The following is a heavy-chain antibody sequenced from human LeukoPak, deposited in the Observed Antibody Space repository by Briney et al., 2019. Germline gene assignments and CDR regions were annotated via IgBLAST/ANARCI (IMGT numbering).Heavy chain of an antibody. J-gene: IGHJ5*02. CDR3: ARGRSITMVRGRSNWFDP. CDR2: INHSGST. V-gene: IGHV4-34*01. Sequence: SETLSLTCAVYGGSISGYYWSWIRQPLGKGLEWIGEINHSGSTNYNPSLKSRVTISVDTSKNQFSLKLSSVTAADTAVYYCARGRSITMVRGRSNWFDPWGQGTLVTVSS. D-gene: IGHD3-10*01. CDR1: GGSISGYY.